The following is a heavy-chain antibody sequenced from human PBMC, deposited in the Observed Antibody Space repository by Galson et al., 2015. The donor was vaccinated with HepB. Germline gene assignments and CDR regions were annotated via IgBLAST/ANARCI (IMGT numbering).Heavy chain of an antibody. Sequence: SLRLSCAASEFTFSNYGIHWVRQAPGKGLEWVAVISYDGSNKYYADSVKGRFTISRDNSKNTLYLQMNSLRAEDTALYYCAKELVRFSNYYYMDVWGKGTTVTVSS. V-gene: IGHV3-30*18. CDR1: EFTFSNYG. CDR3: AKELVRFSNYYYMDV. D-gene: IGHD6-13*01. CDR2: ISYDGSNK. J-gene: IGHJ6*03.